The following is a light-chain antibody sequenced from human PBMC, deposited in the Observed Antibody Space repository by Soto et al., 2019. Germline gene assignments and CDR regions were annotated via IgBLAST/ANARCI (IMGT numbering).Light chain of an antibody. CDR3: SSYTSTNTLV. V-gene: IGLV2-14*01. J-gene: IGLJ1*01. Sequence: QSALTQPASVSGSPGQSITISCTGTSSNVGGYHYVSWYQQHPGKAPKLMIYEVSNRPSGVSNRFSGSKSVNTASLTISGLQPEDETDYYCSSYTSTNTLVFGTGTKLTVL. CDR2: EVS. CDR1: SSNVGGYHY.